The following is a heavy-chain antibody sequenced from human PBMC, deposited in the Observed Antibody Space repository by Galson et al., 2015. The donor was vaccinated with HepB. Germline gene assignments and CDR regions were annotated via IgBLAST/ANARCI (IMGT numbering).Heavy chain of an antibody. CDR1: GFTFIRSA. CDR2: IDVGSGKT. D-gene: IGHD6-19*01. J-gene: IGHJ4*02. Sequence: SVKVSCKVSGFTFIRSAVQWVRQVRGQRLEWMGWIDVGSGKTNYAQKFQERVTITRDMSTSTAYMELGSLRSEDTAVYYCVTGQGYSSNWGQGTLVTVSS. CDR3: VTGQGYSSN. V-gene: IGHV1-58*01.